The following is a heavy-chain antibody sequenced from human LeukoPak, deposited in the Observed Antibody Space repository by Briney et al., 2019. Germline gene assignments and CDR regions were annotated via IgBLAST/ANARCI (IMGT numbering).Heavy chain of an antibody. CDR2: INHSGST. V-gene: IGHV4-34*01. Sequence: SETLSLTCAVYGGSFSGYYWSWIRQPPGKGLEWIGEINHSGSTNYNPSLKSRVTISVDTSKNQFSLKLSSVTAADTAVYYCAREPLVVVVHSYFDYWGQGTLVTVSS. CDR1: GGSFSGYY. D-gene: IGHD3-22*01. CDR3: AREPLVVVVHSYFDY. J-gene: IGHJ4*02.